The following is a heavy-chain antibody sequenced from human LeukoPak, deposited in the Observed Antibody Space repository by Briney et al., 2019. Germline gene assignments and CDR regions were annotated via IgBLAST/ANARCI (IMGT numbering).Heavy chain of an antibody. V-gene: IGHV4-4*09. Sequence: SETLSLTCTVSGGSISSYYWSWIRQPPGKGLEWIGYIYTSGSTNYSPSLESRVTMSLDTSKNRFSLSLSSVTAADTAVYYCARDRLGATGHWRIDVWGRGTLVTVSS. D-gene: IGHD1-26*01. J-gene: IGHJ2*01. CDR1: GGSISSYY. CDR3: ARDRLGATGHWRIDV. CDR2: IYTSGST.